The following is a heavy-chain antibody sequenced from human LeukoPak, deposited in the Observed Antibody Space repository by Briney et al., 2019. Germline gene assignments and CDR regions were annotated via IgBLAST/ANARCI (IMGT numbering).Heavy chain of an antibody. V-gene: IGHV4-39*07. CDR2: IYYSGST. CDR1: GGSISSSSYY. Sequence: SETLSLTCTVSGGSISSSSYYWGWIRQPPGKGLEWIGSIYYSGSTYYNPSLKSRVTISVDTSKNQFSLKLSSVTAADTAVYYCAGNMMDAFDIWGQGTMVTVSS. D-gene: IGHD3-16*01. CDR3: AGNMMDAFDI. J-gene: IGHJ3*02.